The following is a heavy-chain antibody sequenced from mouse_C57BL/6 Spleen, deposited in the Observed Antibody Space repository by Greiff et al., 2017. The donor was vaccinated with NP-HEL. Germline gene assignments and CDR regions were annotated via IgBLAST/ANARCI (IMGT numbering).Heavy chain of an antibody. CDR2: IDPSDSYT. Sequence: VQLQQPGAELVMPGASVKLSCKASGYTFTSYWMHWVKQRPGQGLEWIGEIDPSDSYTNNNQKFKGKSTLTVDKSSSTAYMQLSSLTSEDSAVYYCATAQAAWFAYWGQGALVTVSA. V-gene: IGHV1-69*01. CDR3: ATAQAAWFAY. J-gene: IGHJ3*01. CDR1: GYTFTSYW. D-gene: IGHD3-2*02.